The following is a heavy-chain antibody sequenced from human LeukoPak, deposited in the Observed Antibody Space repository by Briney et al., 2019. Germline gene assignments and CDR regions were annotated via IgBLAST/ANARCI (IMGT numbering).Heavy chain of an antibody. Sequence: GGSLRLSCAASGFTFSNYAMTWVRQAPGKGLEWVSSISGSGGSTYYADSVKGRFTISRDNSKNTLYLQMNSLRAEDTAVYYCAKDLVTGSLDYWGQGTLVTVSS. V-gene: IGHV3-23*01. CDR1: GFTFSNYA. CDR2: ISGSGGST. J-gene: IGHJ4*02. CDR3: AKDLVTGSLDY. D-gene: IGHD3-10*01.